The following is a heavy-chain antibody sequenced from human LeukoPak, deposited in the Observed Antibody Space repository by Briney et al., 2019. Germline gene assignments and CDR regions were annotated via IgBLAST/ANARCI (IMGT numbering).Heavy chain of an antibody. CDR1: GYSINSGYY. Sequence: SETLSLTCAVSGYSINSGYYWGWIRQPPGKGLEWIGSIYHSGSTYYNPSLKSRVTLSVDTSKNQFSLKLSSVTAADTAVYYCARGNSCSSTSCYAGYYYYGMDVWGKGTTVTVSS. D-gene: IGHD2-2*01. CDR2: IYHSGST. J-gene: IGHJ6*04. V-gene: IGHV4-38-2*01. CDR3: ARGNSCSSTSCYAGYYYYGMDV.